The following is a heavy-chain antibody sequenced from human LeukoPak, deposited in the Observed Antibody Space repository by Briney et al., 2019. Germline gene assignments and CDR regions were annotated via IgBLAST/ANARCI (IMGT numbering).Heavy chain of an antibody. CDR3: AICVVDAGGTWFDP. V-gene: IGHV1-18*01. CDR1: GYTFPSYV. J-gene: IGHJ5*02. Sequence: ASVNVSCKASGYTFPSYVISWVRQAPGQGLEWMGWINAYHGNTNYEQKLQGRVTMTTDTSTSTVYMELRSLRSEDTAVYYCAICVVDAGGTWFDPWGQGTLVTVSS. CDR2: INAYHGNT. D-gene: IGHD6-13*01.